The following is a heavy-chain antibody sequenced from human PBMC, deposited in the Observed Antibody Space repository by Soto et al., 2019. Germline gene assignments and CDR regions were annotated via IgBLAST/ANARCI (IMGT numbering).Heavy chain of an antibody. CDR2: ISYDGSNK. CDR3: ARNLNGDLYYYYGMDV. CDR1: GFTFSSYA. J-gene: IGHJ6*01. V-gene: IGHV3-30-3*01. Sequence: QVQLVESGGGVVQPGRSLRLSCAASGFTFSSYAMHWVRQAPGKGLEWVAVISYDGSNKYYADSVKGRFTISRDNSKNTLYLQMNSLRAEDTAVYYCARNLNGDLYYYYGMDVW. D-gene: IGHD4-17*01.